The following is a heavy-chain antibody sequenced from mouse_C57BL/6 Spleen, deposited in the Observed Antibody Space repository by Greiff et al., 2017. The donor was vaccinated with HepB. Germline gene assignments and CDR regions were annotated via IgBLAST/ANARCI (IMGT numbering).Heavy chain of an antibody. CDR3: TRRIYYGGGN. J-gene: IGHJ2*01. D-gene: IGHD2-13*01. Sequence: VQLQQSGAELVRPGASVTLSCKASGYTFTDYEMHWVKQTPVHGLEWIGAIDPETGGTAYNQKFKGKAILTADKSSSTAYMELRSLTSEDSAVYYCTRRIYYGGGNRGQGTTLTVSS. CDR1: GYTFTDYE. CDR2: IDPETGGT. V-gene: IGHV1-15*01.